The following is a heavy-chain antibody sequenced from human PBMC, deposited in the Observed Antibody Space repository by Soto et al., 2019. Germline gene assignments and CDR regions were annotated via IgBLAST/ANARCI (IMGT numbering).Heavy chain of an antibody. Sequence: SETLSLTCTVSGGSLTSYYWSWSRQPPGKGLEWIGFVYYTGIARYNPSLKSRVTISVDTSKNQFSLKLSSVTAAGTAVYYCARVRSRYNPLDDWGHGTLVTVS. CDR2: VYYTGIA. CDR1: GGSLTSYY. J-gene: IGHJ4*01. D-gene: IGHD1-1*01. V-gene: IGHV4-59*01. CDR3: ARVRSRYNPLDD.